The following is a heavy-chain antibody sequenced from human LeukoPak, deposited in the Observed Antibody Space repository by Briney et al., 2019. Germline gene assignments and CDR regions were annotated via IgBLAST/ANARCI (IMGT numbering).Heavy chain of an antibody. Sequence: PSETLSLTCTVSGGSISSYYWSWIRQPPGKGLEWIGYIYYSGSTNYNPSLKSRVTISVDTSKNQFSLKLTSVTAADTAVYYCARDKTQAPFGYWGQGTLVTVSS. CDR3: ARDKTQAPFGY. J-gene: IGHJ4*02. CDR1: GGSISSYY. CDR2: IYYSGST. V-gene: IGHV4-59*12.